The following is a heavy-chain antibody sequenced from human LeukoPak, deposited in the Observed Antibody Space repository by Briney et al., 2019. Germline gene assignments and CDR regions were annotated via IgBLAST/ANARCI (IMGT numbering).Heavy chain of an antibody. D-gene: IGHD1-26*01. CDR2: IYYSGTT. Sequence: PSETLSLTCTVSGGSISSSSYYWGWFRQPPGKGLEWIGSIYYSGTTYYNPSLQSRVTISIDTSKNQFSLKLTSVTAADTAVYYCTLGRGTVGATTNYWGQGTLVTVSS. V-gene: IGHV4-39*01. J-gene: IGHJ4*02. CDR1: GGSISSSSYY. CDR3: TLGRGTVGATTNY.